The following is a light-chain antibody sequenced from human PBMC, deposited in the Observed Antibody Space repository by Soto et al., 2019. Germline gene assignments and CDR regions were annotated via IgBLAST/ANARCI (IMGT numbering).Light chain of an antibody. CDR3: LRYNAFSQT. CDR1: QSMNDW. CDR2: DAS. J-gene: IGKJ1*01. Sequence: DIQMTQSPSTLSASVGDRVTITCRASQSMNDWLAWYKQKPGKAPKVLIYDASSLQSGVPSRFSGSGSVTEFTLTIDSLQSDDVAIYYCLRYNAFSQTFGQGTKVE. V-gene: IGKV1-5*01.